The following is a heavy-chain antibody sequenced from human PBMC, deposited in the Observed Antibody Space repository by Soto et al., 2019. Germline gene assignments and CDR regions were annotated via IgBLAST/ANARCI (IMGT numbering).Heavy chain of an antibody. CDR1: GYTFTSYG. CDR2: ISAYNGNT. J-gene: IGHJ4*02. V-gene: IGHV1-18*04. D-gene: IGHD3-10*01. CDR3: PTQTPPRGAMITNLNFDF. Sequence: ASVKVSCKASGYTFTSYGINWVRQAPGQGLEWMGWISAYNGNTNYAKKSQVRITMTTEPSTSTAYMELRSLRSDETAVYYCPTQTPPRGAMITNLNFDFWGQGTPVTVSS.